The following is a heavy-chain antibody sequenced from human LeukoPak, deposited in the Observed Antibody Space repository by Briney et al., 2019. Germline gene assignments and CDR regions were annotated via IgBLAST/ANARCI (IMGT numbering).Heavy chain of an antibody. V-gene: IGHV4-59*01. J-gene: IGHJ3*02. CDR2: IYYSGST. CDR1: GGSISSYY. CDR3: ARETTNAFDI. Sequence: PSETLSLTCTVSGGSISSYYWSWIRQPPGKGLEWIGYIYYSGSTNYNPSLKSRVTISVDTSKNQFSLKLSSVTAADTAVYYCARETTNAFDIWGQGTMVTVSS. D-gene: IGHD1-1*01.